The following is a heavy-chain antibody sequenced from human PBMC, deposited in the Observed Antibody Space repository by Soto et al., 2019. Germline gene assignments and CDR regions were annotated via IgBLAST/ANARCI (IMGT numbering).Heavy chain of an antibody. CDR3: AGPRVARFDY. V-gene: IGHV4-59*01. CDR2: IYYNGGT. Sequence: SETLSLTCTVSGGSMNNYFWSWIRQSPGKGLEWIGHIYYNGGTNYSPSLKSRVTISVDTSKNQFSLRLTSVTAADTAVYYCAGPRVARFDYWGQGALVTVSS. J-gene: IGHJ4*02. D-gene: IGHD2-15*01. CDR1: GGSMNNYF.